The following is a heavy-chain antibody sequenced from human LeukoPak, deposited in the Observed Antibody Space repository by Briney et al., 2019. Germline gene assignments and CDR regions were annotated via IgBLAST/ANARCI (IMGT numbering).Heavy chain of an antibody. CDR2: IIPIFGTA. D-gene: IGHD4-17*01. CDR1: GGTFISYA. V-gene: IGHV1-69*06. J-gene: IGHJ4*02. CDR3: ASKHDYGDYFGY. Sequence: SVKVSCKASGGTFISYAISWVRQAPGQGLEWMGGIIPIFGTANYAQKFQGRVTITADKSTSTAYMELSSLRSEDTAVYYCASKHDYGDYFGYWGQGTLVTVSS.